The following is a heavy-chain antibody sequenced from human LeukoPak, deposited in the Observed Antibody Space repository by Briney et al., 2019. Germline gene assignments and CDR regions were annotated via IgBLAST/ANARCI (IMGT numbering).Heavy chain of an antibody. J-gene: IGHJ4*02. CDR2: INWNGGST. D-gene: IGHD6-19*01. V-gene: IGHV3-20*04. Sequence: GGSLRLSCAASGFTFDDYGMSWVRQAPGKGLEWVSGINWNGGSTGYADSVKGRFTISRDNAKNSLYLQMNSLRAEDTALYYCARDSQWLPRGVFVYWGQGTLVTVSS. CDR1: GFTFDDYG. CDR3: ARDSQWLPRGVFVY.